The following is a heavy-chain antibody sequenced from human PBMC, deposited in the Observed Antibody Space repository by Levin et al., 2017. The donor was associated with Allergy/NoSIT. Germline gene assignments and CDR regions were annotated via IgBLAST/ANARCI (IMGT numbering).Heavy chain of an antibody. D-gene: IGHD5-18*01. CDR3: ARWGWETAMDH. Sequence: GGSLRLSCAASGFTFSSHWMHWVRQAPGKGLVWVSRINSDGISPTYADSVKGRFTISRDNAKNTLYLQMNSLRAEDTAVYYCARWGWETAMDHWGQGTLVTVSS. CDR2: INSDGISP. V-gene: IGHV3-74*01. J-gene: IGHJ4*02. CDR1: GFTFSSHW.